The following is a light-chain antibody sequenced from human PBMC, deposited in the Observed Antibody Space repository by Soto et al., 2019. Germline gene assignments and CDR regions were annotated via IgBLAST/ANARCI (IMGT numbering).Light chain of an antibody. J-gene: IGLJ1*01. Sequence: QSALAQPPSASGSPGQSVAISCTGNSSDVGGYNSVSWYQQHPGKAPKLMIYEVNKRPSGVPDRFSGSKSGNTASLTVSGLQAEDEADYYCSSYAGSSNVFGTGTKVTVL. CDR2: EVN. CDR1: SSDVGGYNS. CDR3: SSYAGSSNV. V-gene: IGLV2-8*01.